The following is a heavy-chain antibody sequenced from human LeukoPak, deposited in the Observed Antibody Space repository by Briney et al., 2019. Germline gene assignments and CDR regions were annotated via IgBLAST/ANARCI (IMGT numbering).Heavy chain of an antibody. CDR1: GFTFSSYA. CDR2: ISGSGDST. Sequence: GGSLRLSCAASGFTFSSYAMSWVRQAPGKGLEWVSGISGSGDSTYYADSMKGRFTISRDNSKNTLFVQMNSLRAEDTAVYYCAKDVYISSPYYFDYWGQGTLVTVSS. J-gene: IGHJ4*02. V-gene: IGHV3-23*01. CDR3: AKDVYISSPYYFDY. D-gene: IGHD6-13*01.